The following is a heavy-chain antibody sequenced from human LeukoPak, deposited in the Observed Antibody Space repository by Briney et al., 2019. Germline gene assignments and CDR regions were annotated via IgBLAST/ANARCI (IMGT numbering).Heavy chain of an antibody. Sequence: SVKVSCKASGGTFSSYAISWVRQAPGQGLEWMGGIIPIFGTANYAQKFQGRVTMTRNTSISTAYMELSSLRSEDTAVYYCARRTYYDFWSGYFQVYYPTSIGLDVWGQGTTVTVSS. CDR2: IIPIFGTA. CDR1: GGTFSSYA. D-gene: IGHD3-3*01. V-gene: IGHV1-69*05. J-gene: IGHJ6*02. CDR3: ARRTYYDFWSGYFQVYYPTSIGLDV.